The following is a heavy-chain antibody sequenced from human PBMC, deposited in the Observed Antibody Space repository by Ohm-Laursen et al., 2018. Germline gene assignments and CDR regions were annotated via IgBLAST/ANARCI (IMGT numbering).Heavy chain of an antibody. CDR1: GGSISSYY. CDR2: IYYSGST. Sequence: SDTLSLTCTVSGGSISSYYWSWIRQPPGKGLEWIGYIYYSGSTNYNPSLKSRVTISVDTSKNQFSLKLSSVTAADTAVYYCARGPGPEDAFDIWGQGTMVTVSS. J-gene: IGHJ3*02. D-gene: IGHD1-14*01. V-gene: IGHV4-59*07. CDR3: ARGPGPEDAFDI.